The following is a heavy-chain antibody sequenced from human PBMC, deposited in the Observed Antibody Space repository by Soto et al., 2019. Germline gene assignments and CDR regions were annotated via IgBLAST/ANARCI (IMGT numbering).Heavy chain of an antibody. CDR2: IYYSGST. J-gene: IGHJ4*02. D-gene: IGHD1-26*01. CDR3: AREPPAYTVGATNI. V-gene: IGHV4-30-4*01. CDR1: GGSISSGDYY. Sequence: PSETLSLTCTVSGGSISSGDYYWSRIRQPPGKGLEWIGYIYYSGSTYYNPSLKSRVTISVDTSKIQFSLKLSSVTAADTAVYYCAREPPAYTVGATNIWGQGTLVTVSS.